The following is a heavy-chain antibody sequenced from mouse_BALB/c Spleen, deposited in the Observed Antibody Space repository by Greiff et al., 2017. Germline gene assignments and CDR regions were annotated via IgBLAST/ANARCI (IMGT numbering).Heavy chain of an antibody. Sequence: QVQLQQSGAELVRPGSSVKISCKASGYAFSSYWMNWVKQRPGQGLEWIGQIYPGDGDTNYNGKFKGKATLTADKSSSTAYMQLSSLTSEDSAVYFCARLGNGYDFNNGGQGTTLTVPS. J-gene: IGHJ2*01. CDR1: GYAFSSYW. CDR3: ARLGNGYDFNN. V-gene: IGHV1-80*01. D-gene: IGHD1-2*01. CDR2: IYPGDGDT.